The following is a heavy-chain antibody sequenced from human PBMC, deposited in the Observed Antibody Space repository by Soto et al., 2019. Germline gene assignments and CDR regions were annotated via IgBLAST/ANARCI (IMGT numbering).Heavy chain of an antibody. V-gene: IGHV3-48*01. Sequence: GESLKISCAASGFTFSSYWMTWVRQAPGKGLEWVSYISSSSSTIYYADSVKGRFTISRDNAKNSLYLQMNSLRAEDTAVYYCARAALYNWNDVSWFDPWGQGTLVTVSS. CDR3: ARAALYNWNDVSWFDP. CDR2: ISSSSSTI. D-gene: IGHD1-1*01. CDR1: GFTFSSYW. J-gene: IGHJ5*02.